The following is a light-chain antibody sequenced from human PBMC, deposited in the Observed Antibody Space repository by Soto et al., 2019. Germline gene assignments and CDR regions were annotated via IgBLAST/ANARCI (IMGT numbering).Light chain of an antibody. CDR3: SSYTSSITLV. CDR2: EVS. V-gene: IGLV2-14*03. J-gene: IGLJ1*01. CDR1: SNDVGHYNF. Sequence: QSALTQPASVSGSPGQSITISCTGTSNDVGHYNFVSWYQQLPGKAPKLIIYEVSNRPSGISHRFSGSKSGNTATLTISGLQVADESFYYCSSYTSSITLVFGTGTKVTVL.